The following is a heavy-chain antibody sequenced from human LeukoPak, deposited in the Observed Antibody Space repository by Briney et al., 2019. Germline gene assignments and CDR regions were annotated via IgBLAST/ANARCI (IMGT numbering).Heavy chain of an antibody. D-gene: IGHD1-14*01. Sequence: PGGSLRLSCAASGFTFSSYGMHWVRQAPGKGLEWVAVIWYDESNKYYADSVKGRFTISRDNSKNTLYLQMNSLRAEDTAVYYCARDRAPEAFDIWGQGAMVTVS. J-gene: IGHJ3*02. CDR2: IWYDESNK. V-gene: IGHV3-33*01. CDR3: ARDRAPEAFDI. CDR1: GFTFSSYG.